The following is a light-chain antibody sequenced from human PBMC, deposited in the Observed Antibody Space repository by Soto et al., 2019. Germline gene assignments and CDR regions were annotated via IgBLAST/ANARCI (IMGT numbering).Light chain of an antibody. J-gene: IGKJ4*01. CDR2: WAS. CDR1: QSVLYSSNNKNY. V-gene: IGKV4-1*01. CDR3: QQYYSTPLT. Sequence: DIVMTQSPDSLAVSLGERATINCKSSQSVLYSSNNKNYLAWYQQKSGQPPKLLIYWASTRESGVPDRFSGSGSGTDFPLTISRLQAEDVAVYYCQQYYSTPLTFGGGTKVEIK.